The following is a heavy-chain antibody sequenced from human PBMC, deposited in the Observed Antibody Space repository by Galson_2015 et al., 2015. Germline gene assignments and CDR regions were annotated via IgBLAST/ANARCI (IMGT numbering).Heavy chain of an antibody. D-gene: IGHD6-19*01. Sequence: SVKVSCKASGGTFSSYAISWVRQAPGQGLEWMGGIIPIFGIANYAQKFQGRVTITADKSTSTAYMELSSLRSEDTAVYYCARDVAVAGGLYFDYWGQGTLVTVSS. CDR2: IIPIFGIA. CDR1: GGTFSSYA. CDR3: ARDVAVAGGLYFDY. V-gene: IGHV1-69*10. J-gene: IGHJ4*02.